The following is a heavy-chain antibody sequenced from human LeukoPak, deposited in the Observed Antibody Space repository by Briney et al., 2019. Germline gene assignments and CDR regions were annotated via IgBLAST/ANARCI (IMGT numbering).Heavy chain of an antibody. D-gene: IGHD6-13*01. CDR2: INPNSGGT. CDR1: GYTFTGYY. Sequence: ASVKVSCKTSGYTFTGYYMHLVRQAPGQGLEWMGWINPNSGGTNYAQKFQGRVTMTRDTSISTAYMELSRLRSDDTAVYYCAKTIAAAGKPRAWFDPWGQGTLVTVSS. CDR3: AKTIAAAGKPRAWFDP. J-gene: IGHJ5*02. V-gene: IGHV1-2*02.